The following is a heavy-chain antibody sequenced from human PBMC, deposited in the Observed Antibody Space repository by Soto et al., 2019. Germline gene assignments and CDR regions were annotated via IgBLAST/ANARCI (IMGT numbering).Heavy chain of an antibody. D-gene: IGHD2-15*01. J-gene: IGHJ4*02. CDR2: INHSGST. CDR3: ARGGPYRYCSGGSCYPEYRY. Sequence: QVQLQQWGAGLLKPSETLSLTCAVYGGSFSGYYWSWIRQPPGKGLEWIGEINHSGSTNYNPSLKSRVTISVATSKNQFSLKLSSVTAADTAVYYCARGGPYRYCSGGSCYPEYRYWGQGTLVTVSS. V-gene: IGHV4-34*01. CDR1: GGSFSGYY.